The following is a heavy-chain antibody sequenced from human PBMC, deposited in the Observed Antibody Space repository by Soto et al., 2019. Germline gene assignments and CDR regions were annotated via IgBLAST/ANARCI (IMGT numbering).Heavy chain of an antibody. CDR1: GFTFSSYG. CDR2: IWYDGSNK. Sequence: GGSLRLSCAASGFTFSSYGMHWVRQAPGKGLEWVAVIWYDGSNKYYADSVKGRFTISRDNSKKTLYLQMNSLRAEDTAVYYCARDSLGRAAAGIGEYYYGMDVWGQGTTVTVSS. V-gene: IGHV3-33*01. J-gene: IGHJ6*02. CDR3: ARDSLGRAAAGIGEYYYGMDV. D-gene: IGHD6-13*01.